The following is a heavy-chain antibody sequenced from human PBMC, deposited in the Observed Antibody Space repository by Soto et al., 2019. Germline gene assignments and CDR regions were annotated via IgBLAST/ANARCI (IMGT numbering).Heavy chain of an antibody. V-gene: IGHV4-39*01. CDR1: RGSISSSIYY. CDR3: AGGIAVGGYYNWFHP. J-gene: IGHJ5*02. Sequence: QLQLQESGPGLVKPAETLSLTCTVSRGSISSSIYYWAWIRQPPGKGLEWIGSINYSGSTYSNPSLKGRVTITRDTAKNQFSLQVNSVSAADTAVYYCAGGIAVGGYYNWFHPWGQGTLVTVSS. CDR2: INYSGST. D-gene: IGHD6-19*01.